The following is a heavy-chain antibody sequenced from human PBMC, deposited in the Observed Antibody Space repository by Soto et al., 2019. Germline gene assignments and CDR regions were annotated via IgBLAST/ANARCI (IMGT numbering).Heavy chain of an antibody. D-gene: IGHD2-21*02. J-gene: IGHJ5*02. Sequence: QVQLVQSGAEVKKPGASVKVSCKASGYTFTSYGISWVRQAPGQGLEWMGWISAYNGNTNYAQKLQGRVTMTTDTYTSTAYMELRSLRSDDTAVYYCARDRVVTPLGRGRGYWFDPWGQGPVVTVSS. CDR2: ISAYNGNT. V-gene: IGHV1-18*01. CDR3: ARDRVVTPLGRGRGYWFDP. CDR1: GYTFTSYG.